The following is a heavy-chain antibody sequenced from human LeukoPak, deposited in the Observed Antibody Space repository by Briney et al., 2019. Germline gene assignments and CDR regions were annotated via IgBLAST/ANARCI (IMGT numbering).Heavy chain of an antibody. CDR3: ARAIAARLYWFDP. CDR1: GYTFTSYD. J-gene: IGHJ5*02. CDR2: MNPNSGNT. V-gene: IGHV1-8*01. D-gene: IGHD6-6*01. Sequence: ASLKLSCKASGYTFTSYDINWVRQATGQGLEWMGWMNPNSGNTGYAQKFQGRVTMTRNTSISTAYMELSSLRSEDTAVYYCARAIAARLYWFDPWGEGTLVTVSS.